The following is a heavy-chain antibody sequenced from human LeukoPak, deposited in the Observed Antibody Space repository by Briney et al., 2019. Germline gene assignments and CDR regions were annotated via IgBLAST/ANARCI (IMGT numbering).Heavy chain of an antibody. D-gene: IGHD6-19*01. CDR1: GFTFSSYG. V-gene: IGHV3-30*02. J-gene: IGHJ4*02. CDR3: AKEGPVIEQWLVQYFDY. CDR2: IRYDGSNK. Sequence: PGGSLRLSCAASGFTFSSYGMHWVRQAPGKGLEWVAFIRYDGSNKYYADSVKGRFTISRDNSKNTPYLQMNSLRAEDTAVYYCAKEGPVIEQWLVQYFDYWGQGTLVTVSS.